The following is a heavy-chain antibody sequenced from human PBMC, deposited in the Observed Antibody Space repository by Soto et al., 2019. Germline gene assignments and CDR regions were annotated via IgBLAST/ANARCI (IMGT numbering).Heavy chain of an antibody. CDR2: LWYDASGQ. CDR3: VFSRWNKSFFEL. J-gene: IGHJ2*01. Sequence: RLSSTIAESNFTSYNIDWISKAPGKGLEWVATLWYDASGQKYADSVKGRFTISRDPSRGTLYLLMNSLTADDSALYYCVFSRWNKSFFELWG. V-gene: IGHV3-33*08. D-gene: IGHD6-13*01. CDR1: ESNFTSYN.